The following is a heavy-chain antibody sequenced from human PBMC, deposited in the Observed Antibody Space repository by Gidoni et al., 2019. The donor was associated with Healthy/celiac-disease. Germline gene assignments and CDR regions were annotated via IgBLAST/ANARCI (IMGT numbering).Heavy chain of an antibody. V-gene: IGHV3-30-3*01. CDR3: ARDPLPLLIAAAGS. CDR2: ISYDGSNK. J-gene: IGHJ4*02. D-gene: IGHD6-13*01. Sequence: GKGLEWVAVISYDGSNKYYADSVKGRFTISRDNSKNTLYLQMNSLRAEDTAVYYCARDPLPLLIAAAGSWGQGTLVTVSS.